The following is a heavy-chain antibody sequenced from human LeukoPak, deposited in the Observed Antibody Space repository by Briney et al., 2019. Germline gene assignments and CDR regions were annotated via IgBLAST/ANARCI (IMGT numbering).Heavy chain of an antibody. V-gene: IGHV4-4*07. J-gene: IGHJ6*03. D-gene: IGHD3-22*01. CDR3: ARVGYYDSIGYTYYYYYYMDV. Sequence: SETLSLTCTVSGGSISSYYWSWIRQPAGKGLEWIGRIYTSGSTNYNPSLKSRVTMSVDTSKNQFSLKLSSVTAADTAVYYCARVGYYDSIGYTYYYYYYMDVWGKGTTVTVSS. CDR2: IYTSGST. CDR1: GGSISSYY.